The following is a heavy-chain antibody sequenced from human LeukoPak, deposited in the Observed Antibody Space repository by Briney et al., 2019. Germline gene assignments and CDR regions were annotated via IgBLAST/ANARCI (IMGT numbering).Heavy chain of an antibody. J-gene: IGHJ4*02. CDR1: GYTFTGYN. Sequence: GASVKVCCKASGYTFTGYNMHWVRQVHGQGLDVKGWINPNSGGTNYAQKFQGRVTMTRETSLSTAYMELSRLRSDDTAVYYCARFRQTPYYYDSSGYYYFDYWGQGTLVTVSS. V-gene: IGHV1-2*02. CDR2: INPNSGGT. D-gene: IGHD3-22*01. CDR3: ARFRQTPYYYDSSGYYYFDY.